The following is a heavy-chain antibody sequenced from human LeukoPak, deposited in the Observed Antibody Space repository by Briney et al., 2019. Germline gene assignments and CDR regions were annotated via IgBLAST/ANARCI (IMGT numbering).Heavy chain of an antibody. Sequence: ASVKVSCKASGYTFTSYGISWVRQAPGQGLEWMGWISAYNGNTNYAQKLQGRVTMTTDTSTSTAYMELRGLRSDDTAVYYCAREGSDTAHYNWFDPWGQGTLVTVSS. D-gene: IGHD5-18*01. CDR2: ISAYNGNT. V-gene: IGHV1-18*01. CDR3: AREGSDTAHYNWFDP. CDR1: GYTFTSYG. J-gene: IGHJ5*02.